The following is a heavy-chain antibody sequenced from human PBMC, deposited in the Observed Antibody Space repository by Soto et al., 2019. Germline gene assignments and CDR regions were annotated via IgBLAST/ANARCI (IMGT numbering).Heavy chain of an antibody. CDR1: GFTFSSYA. Sequence: EVQLLESGGGLVQPGGSLRLSCAASGFTFSSYAMSWVRQAPGKGLEWVSAISGSGGSTYYADSVKGRFTISRDNSKNTLYLQMNSLRAEDTAVYYCAKDQVSGSSSSDGMDVWGQGTTVTVSS. V-gene: IGHV3-23*01. J-gene: IGHJ6*02. D-gene: IGHD6-6*01. CDR3: AKDQVSGSSSSDGMDV. CDR2: ISGSGGST.